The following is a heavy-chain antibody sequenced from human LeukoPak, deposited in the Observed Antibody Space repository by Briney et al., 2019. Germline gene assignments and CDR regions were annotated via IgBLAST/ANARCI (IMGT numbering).Heavy chain of an antibody. Sequence: ASVKVSCKASGYTFTSYYMHWVRQAPGQGLEWMGWINPNSGGTNYAQKFQGWVTMTRDTSISTAYMELSRLRSDDTAVYYCARDGNTIFYGMDVWGQGTTATVSS. CDR1: GYTFTSYY. CDR3: ARDGNTIFYGMDV. J-gene: IGHJ6*02. V-gene: IGHV1-2*04. D-gene: IGHD3-3*01. CDR2: INPNSGGT.